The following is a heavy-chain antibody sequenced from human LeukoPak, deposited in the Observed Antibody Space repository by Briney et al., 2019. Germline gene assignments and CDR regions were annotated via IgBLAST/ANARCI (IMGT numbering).Heavy chain of an antibody. V-gene: IGHV4-61*02. D-gene: IGHD3-3*01. J-gene: IGHJ4*02. CDR2: IYTSGST. Sequence: SETLSLTCTVSGGPISSGSYYWSWIRQPAGKGLEWIGRIYTSGSTNYNPSLKSRVTVSVDTSKNQFSLKLSSVTAADTAVYYCARGADFWSGYSHLYYFDYWGQGTLVTVSS. CDR3: ARGADFWSGYSHLYYFDY. CDR1: GGPISSGSYY.